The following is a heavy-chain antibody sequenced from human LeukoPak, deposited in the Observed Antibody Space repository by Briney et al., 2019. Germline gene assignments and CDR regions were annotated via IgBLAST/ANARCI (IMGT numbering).Heavy chain of an antibody. V-gene: IGHV3-53*01. CDR3: AKGFRVVVPAAIGYFDY. Sequence: PGGSLRLSCAASGFTVSSNYMSWVRQAPGKGLEWVSVIYSGGSTYYADSVKGRFTISRDNSKNTLYLQMNSLRAEDTAVYYCAKGFRVVVPAAIGYFDYWGQGTLVTVSS. CDR2: IYSGGST. J-gene: IGHJ4*02. CDR1: GFTVSSNY. D-gene: IGHD2-2*01.